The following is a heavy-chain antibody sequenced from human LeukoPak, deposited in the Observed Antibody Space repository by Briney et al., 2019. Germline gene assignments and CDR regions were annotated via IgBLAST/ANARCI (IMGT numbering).Heavy chain of an antibody. Sequence: SETLSLTCTVSGGSISSYYWSWIRQPPGKGLEWIGYIYYSGSTNYNPSLKSRVTISVDTSKNQFSLKLSSVTAADTAVYYCARGDPTPYNWFDPWGQGTLVTVSS. CDR3: ARGDPTPYNWFDP. V-gene: IGHV4-59*01. CDR1: GGSISSYY. J-gene: IGHJ5*02. D-gene: IGHD2-21*02. CDR2: IYYSGST.